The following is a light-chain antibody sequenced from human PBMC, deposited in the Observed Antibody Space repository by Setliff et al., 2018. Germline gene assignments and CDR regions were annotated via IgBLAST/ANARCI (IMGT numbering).Light chain of an antibody. Sequence: SALTQPASVSGSPGQSITISCTGTSSDVGGYNYVSWYQQHPGKAPKLMIYDVSNRPSGVSNRFSGSKSGNTASLTISGLQAEDEADYYCSSYTSYTVVFGGGTKGTVL. CDR1: SSDVGGYNY. J-gene: IGLJ2*01. CDR3: SSYTSYTVV. CDR2: DVS. V-gene: IGLV2-14*03.